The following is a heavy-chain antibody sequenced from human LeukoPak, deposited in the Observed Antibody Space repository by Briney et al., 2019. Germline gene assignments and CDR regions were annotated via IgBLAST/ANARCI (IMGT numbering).Heavy chain of an antibody. CDR1: GYSISSGYY. CDR2: IYHSGST. Sequence: PSETLSLTCAVSGYSISSGYYWGWIRQPPGKGLEWIGSIYHSGSTYYTPSLKSRVTISVDTSKNQFSLKLSSVTAADTAVYYCARDRAGYCSSTSCSRNYYYYYGMDVWGKGTTVTVSS. J-gene: IGHJ6*04. D-gene: IGHD2-2*01. CDR3: ARDRAGYCSSTSCSRNYYYYYGMDV. V-gene: IGHV4-38-2*02.